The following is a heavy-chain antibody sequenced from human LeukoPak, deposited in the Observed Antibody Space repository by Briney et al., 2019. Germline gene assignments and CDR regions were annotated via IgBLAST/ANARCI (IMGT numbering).Heavy chain of an antibody. CDR2: IGSSSTYV. J-gene: IGHJ6*03. CDR1: GLTFSTYV. Sequence: SGGSLRLSCAASGLTFSTYVMSWVRQAPGKGLEWVSSIGSSSTYVHYADSVKGRFTISRDNAKNSLYLQMNSLRAEDTAVYYCAGYCSSGYCYHHYSYYMDVWGKGSTVTVSS. D-gene: IGHD2-2*01. CDR3: AGYCSSGYCYHHYSYYMDV. V-gene: IGHV3-21*01.